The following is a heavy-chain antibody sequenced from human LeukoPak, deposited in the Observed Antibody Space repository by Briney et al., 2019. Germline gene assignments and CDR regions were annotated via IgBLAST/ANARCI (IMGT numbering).Heavy chain of an antibody. D-gene: IGHD4-11*01. CDR1: GFTFSSYA. V-gene: IGHV3-23*01. Sequence: GGSLRLSCAASGFTFSSYAMSWVRQAPGKGLGWVSSISESGGSTYYADSVKGRFTISRDNSKNTLYLQMNSLRAEDTALYYCAKDGGYSNYFDYWGQGTLVTVSS. CDR2: ISESGGST. CDR3: AKDGGYSNYFDY. J-gene: IGHJ4*02.